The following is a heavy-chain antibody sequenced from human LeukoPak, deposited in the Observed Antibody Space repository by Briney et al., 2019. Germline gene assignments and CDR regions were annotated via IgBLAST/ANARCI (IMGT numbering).Heavy chain of an antibody. CDR3: ARVRLTGCIN. V-gene: IGHV1-69*13. Sequence: SVRGSCKASGGTFSSYAISWVRRAPGHGLEWMGGIIPILGTANYAQKFQGRVTITADESTSTAYMELSSLRSEDTAVYYCARVRLTGCINWGPGNLLTVSS. D-gene: IGHD2-8*01. J-gene: IGHJ4*02. CDR1: GGTFSSYA. CDR2: IIPILGTA.